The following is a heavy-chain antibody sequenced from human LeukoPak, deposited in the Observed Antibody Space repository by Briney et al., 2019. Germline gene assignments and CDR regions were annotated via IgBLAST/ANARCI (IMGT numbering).Heavy chain of an antibody. CDR2: ISSSGSTI. J-gene: IGHJ4*02. CDR1: GFTFSSYS. V-gene: IGHV3-48*01. CDR3: VRSYSSGWFDY. D-gene: IGHD6-19*01. Sequence: GGSLRLSCAASGFTFSSYSMNWVRQAPGKGLEWVSYISSSGSTIYYADSVKGRFTISRDNSRNTLYLQMSSLRAEDTAVYYCVRSYSSGWFDYWGQGTLVTVSS.